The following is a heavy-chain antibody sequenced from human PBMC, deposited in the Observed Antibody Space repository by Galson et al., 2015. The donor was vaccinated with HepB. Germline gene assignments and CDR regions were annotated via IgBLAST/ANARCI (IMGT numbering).Heavy chain of an antibody. D-gene: IGHD3-10*01. CDR1: GFSLRTSGMR. CDR2: IDWDGDE. Sequence: PALVKPTQTLTLTCTFSGFSLRTSGMRVSWIRQPPGKALEWLARIDWDGDEFYSPSLKTRLTISKDTSKNQVVLTMTNIDPMDTATYYCARNPPDASGTYYLYYFDYWGQGTLVTVSS. J-gene: IGHJ4*02. V-gene: IGHV2-70*04. CDR3: ARNPPDASGTYYLYYFDY.